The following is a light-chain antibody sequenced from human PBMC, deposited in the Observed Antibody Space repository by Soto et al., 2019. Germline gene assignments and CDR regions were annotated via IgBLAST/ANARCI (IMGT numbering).Light chain of an antibody. Sequence: EIVLTQSTGTLSLSPGERSTLSCMASQSISSSYLAWYQQKPGQAPRLLIYGASTRATGIPARFSGSGSGTEFTLTISSLQSEDFAVYYCQQYNNWPWTFGQGTKVDVK. CDR3: QQYNNWPWT. CDR1: QSISSSY. CDR2: GAS. V-gene: IGKV3-15*01. J-gene: IGKJ1*01.